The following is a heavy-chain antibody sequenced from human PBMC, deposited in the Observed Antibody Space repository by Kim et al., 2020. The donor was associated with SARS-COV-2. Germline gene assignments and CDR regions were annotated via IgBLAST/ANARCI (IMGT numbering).Heavy chain of an antibody. D-gene: IGHD6-13*01. J-gene: IGHJ3*02. CDR1: GGSFCGYY. CDR3: AREEQAAGTRGAFDI. CDR2: INHSGST. V-gene: IGHV4-34*01. Sequence: SETLSLTCAVYGGSFCGYYWSWIRQPPGKGLEWIGEINHSGSTNYNPSLKSRVTISVDTSKNQFSLKLSSVTAADTAVYYCAREEQAAGTRGAFDIWGQGTMVTVSS.